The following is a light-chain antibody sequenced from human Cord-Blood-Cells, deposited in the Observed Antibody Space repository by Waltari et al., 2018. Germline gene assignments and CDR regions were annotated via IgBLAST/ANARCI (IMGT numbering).Light chain of an antibody. V-gene: IGKV4-1*01. CDR2: WAS. Sequence: DIMITHYPASLSVSLGVRSTITCNSTLSVLYSSNNKNYLAWYQQKPGQPPKLLIYWASTRESGVPDRFSGSGSGTDFTLTISSLQAEDVAVYYCQQYYSTLTWTFGQGTKVEIK. CDR1: LSVLYSSNNKNY. J-gene: IGKJ1*01. CDR3: QQYYSTLTWT.